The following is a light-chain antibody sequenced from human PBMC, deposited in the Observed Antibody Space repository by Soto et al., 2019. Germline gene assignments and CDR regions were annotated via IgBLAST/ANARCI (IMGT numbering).Light chain of an antibody. CDR3: QQRSDWLT. J-gene: IGKJ4*01. V-gene: IGKV1-9*01. Sequence: DIQLTQSPSFLSASVGDRVTITCQASQGISSYLAWYQQRPGEPPELLIYGASTLRPGVASRFSGSGSGTEFTLTISSLQPEDFAVYYCQQRSDWLTFGGGTKVEIK. CDR2: GAS. CDR1: QGISSY.